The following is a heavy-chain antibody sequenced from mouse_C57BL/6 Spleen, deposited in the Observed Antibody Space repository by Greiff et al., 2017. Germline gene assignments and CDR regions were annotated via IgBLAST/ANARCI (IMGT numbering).Heavy chain of an antibody. CDR1: GYTFTSYW. D-gene: IGHD1-1*01. J-gene: IGHJ1*03. Sequence: QVQLKQPGAELVKPGASVKLSCKASGYTFTSYWMHWVKQRPGRGLEWIGRIDPNSGGTKYNEKFKSKATLTVDKPSSTAYMQLSSLTSADSAVXYGASEGAIYYYGSSCRSGYFDVWGTGTTVTVSS. CDR3: ASEGAIYYYGSSCRSGYFDV. V-gene: IGHV1-72*01. CDR2: IDPNSGGT.